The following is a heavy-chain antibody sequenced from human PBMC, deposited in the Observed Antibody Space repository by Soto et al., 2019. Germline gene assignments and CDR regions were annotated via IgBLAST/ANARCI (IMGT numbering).Heavy chain of an antibody. D-gene: IGHD6-13*01. J-gene: IGHJ6*02. V-gene: IGHV2-70*01. CDR1: GFSLSTSRMC. CDR2: IDWDDDK. CDR3: ARNSISSSWFKTYYYYGMDV. Sequence: SGPTLVNPTQTLTLTCTFSGFSLSTSRMCVSWIRQPPGKALEWLALIDWDDDKYYSTSLKTRLTISKDTSKNQVVLTMTNMDPVDTATYYCARNSISSSWFKTYYYYGMDVWGQGTTVTVSS.